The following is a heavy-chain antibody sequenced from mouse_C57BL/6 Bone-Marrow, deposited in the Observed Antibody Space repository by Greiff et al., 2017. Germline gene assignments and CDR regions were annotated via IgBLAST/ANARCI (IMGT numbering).Heavy chain of an antibody. D-gene: IGHD4-1*01. CDR1: GYTFTSYG. CDR2: IYPRSGNT. CDR3: ARWERPYFDY. J-gene: IGHJ2*01. Sequence: VKLMQSGAELARPGASVKLSCKASGYTFTSYGISWVKQRTGQGLEWIGEIYPRSGNTYYNEKFKGKATLTADKSSSTAYMELRSLTSEDSAVYYCARWERPYFDYWGQGTTLTVSS. V-gene: IGHV1-81*01.